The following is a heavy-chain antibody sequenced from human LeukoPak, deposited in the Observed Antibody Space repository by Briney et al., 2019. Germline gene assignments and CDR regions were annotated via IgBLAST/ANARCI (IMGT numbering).Heavy chain of an antibody. CDR2: IIPIFGTA. CDR3: ASGYCSSTSCCDYYYYGMDV. CDR1: GGTFSSYA. V-gene: IGHV1-69*01. Sequence: SVKVSCKASGGTFSSYAISWVRQAPGQGLEWMGGIIPIFGTANYAQKFQGRVTITADESTSTAYMELSSLRSEDTAVYYCASGYCSSTSCCDYYYYGMDVWGQGTTVTVSS. D-gene: IGHD2-2*01. J-gene: IGHJ6*02.